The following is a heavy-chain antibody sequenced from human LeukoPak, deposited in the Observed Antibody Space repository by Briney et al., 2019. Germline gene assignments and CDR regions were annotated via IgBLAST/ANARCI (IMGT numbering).Heavy chain of an antibody. J-gene: IGHJ4*02. Sequence: GXXLKISCKGSGYNFTSYWIGWGRQLPGKGLEWMGIIYPGDSDTRYSPSFQGQVTISADKSISTAYLQWSSLKASDTAMYYCARFRGYYYDSSGYYFDYWGQGTLVTVSS. CDR1: GYNFTSYW. CDR3: ARFRGYYYDSSGYYFDY. V-gene: IGHV5-51*01. CDR2: IYPGDSDT. D-gene: IGHD3-22*01.